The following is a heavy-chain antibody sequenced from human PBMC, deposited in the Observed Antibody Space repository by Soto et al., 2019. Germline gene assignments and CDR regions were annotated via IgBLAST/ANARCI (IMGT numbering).Heavy chain of an antibody. CDR3: ARDGGPHCSSTSCYNWFDP. D-gene: IGHD2-2*01. Sequence: GGSLRLSCAASGFTFSDYYMSWIRQAPGKGLEWVSYISSSGSTIYYADSVKGRFTISRDNAKNSLYLQMNSLRAEDTAVYYCARDGGPHCSSTSCYNWFDPWGQRTLVTVSS. CDR1: GFTFSDYY. J-gene: IGHJ5*02. CDR2: ISSSGSTI. V-gene: IGHV3-11*01.